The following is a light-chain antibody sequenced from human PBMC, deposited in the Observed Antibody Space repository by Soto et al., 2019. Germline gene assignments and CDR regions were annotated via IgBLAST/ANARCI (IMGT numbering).Light chain of an antibody. CDR3: IPGLKTPLL. CDR2: LGS. CDR1: QSLLHSNGYNY. Sequence: DIVMTQSPLSLPVTPGEPASISCRSSQSLLHSNGYNYLDWYLQKPGQSPQLLIYLGSNRASGVPGQFSGSGSSKDFTNKISRVEVEEVGVYFRIPGLKTPLLFGRRNKGEIK. J-gene: IGKJ4*01. V-gene: IGKV2-28*01.